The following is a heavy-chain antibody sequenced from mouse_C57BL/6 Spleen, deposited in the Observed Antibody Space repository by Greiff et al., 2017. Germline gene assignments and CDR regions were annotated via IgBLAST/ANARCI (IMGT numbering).Heavy chain of an antibody. V-gene: IGHV5-4*01. J-gene: IGHJ3*01. CDR1: GFTFSSYA. D-gene: IGHD4-1*01. CDR3: ARDRESMANWGFAY. CDR2: ISDGGSYT. Sequence: EVKLVESGGGLVKPGGSLKLSCAASGFTFSSYAMSWVRQTPEKRLEWVATISDGGSYTYYPDNVKGRFTIYRENAKNNLYLQMSQLKSEDTAMYYCARDRESMANWGFAYWGQGTLVTVSA.